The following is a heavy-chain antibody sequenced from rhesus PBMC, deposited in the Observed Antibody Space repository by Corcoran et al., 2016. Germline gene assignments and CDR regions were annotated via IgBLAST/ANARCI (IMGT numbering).Heavy chain of an antibody. V-gene: IGHV3S22*01. D-gene: IGHD1-38*01. J-gene: IGHJ4*01. CDR3: TRDWSATWTTGFDY. Sequence: EVQLVESGGGLVQPGGSLRLSCAASGFTFSSYWMYWVSLAPGKGPEGIVFIRNQANGGTAEYPASVKGRFTISRNDSKSIASLQMNSPKTEDTAVYYCTRDWSATWTTGFDYWGQGVLVTVSS. CDR2: IRNQANGGTA. CDR1: GFTFSSYW.